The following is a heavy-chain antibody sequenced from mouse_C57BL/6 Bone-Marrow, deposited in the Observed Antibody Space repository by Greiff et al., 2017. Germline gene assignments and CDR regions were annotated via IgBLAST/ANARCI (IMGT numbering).Heavy chain of an antibody. Sequence: QVQLQQPGAELVKPGASVKLSCKASGYTFTSYWMHWVKQRPGQGLEWIGMIHPNSGSTNYNEKFKSKATLTVDKSSSTAYMQLSSLTSEDSAVYDCARDYYGICYYAMDYWGQGTSVTVSA. CDR3: ARDYYGICYYAMDY. V-gene: IGHV1-64*01. CDR2: IHPNSGST. CDR1: GYTFTSYW. J-gene: IGHJ4*01. D-gene: IGHD1-1*01.